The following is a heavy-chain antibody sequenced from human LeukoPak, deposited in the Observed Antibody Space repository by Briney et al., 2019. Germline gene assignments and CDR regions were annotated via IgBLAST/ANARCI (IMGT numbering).Heavy chain of an antibody. CDR1: GFTFSSVG. D-gene: IGHD3-16*02. CDR2: ISGGGYDT. J-gene: IGHJ4*02. CDR3: AAEPRVNVFFVVNY. V-gene: IGHV3-23*01. Sequence: QPGGSLRLSCAASGFTFSSVGMSWVRQAPGMGLEWVSSISGGGYDTFYSESVKGRFTISRDNSNNMIYLQMTSLRAEGTAVYYCAAEPRVNVFFVVNYWGQGTRVSVSS.